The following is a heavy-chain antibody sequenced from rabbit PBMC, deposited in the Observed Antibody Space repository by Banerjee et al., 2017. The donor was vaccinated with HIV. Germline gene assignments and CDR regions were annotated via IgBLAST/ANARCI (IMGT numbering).Heavy chain of an antibody. V-gene: IGHV1S40*01. D-gene: IGHD4-2*01. Sequence: QSLEESGGDLVKPGASLTLTCTASGFSFSNNYVMCWVRQAPGKGLEWIACINTSSGNTVYASWAKGRFTISKTSSTTVTLQMTSLTAADTATYLCARDLGGSIHLWGPGTLVTVS. J-gene: IGHJ4*01. CDR2: INTSSGNT. CDR1: GFSFSNNYV. CDR3: ARDLGGSIHL.